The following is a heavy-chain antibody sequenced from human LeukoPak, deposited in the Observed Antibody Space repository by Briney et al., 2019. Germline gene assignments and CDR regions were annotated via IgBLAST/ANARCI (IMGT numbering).Heavy chain of an antibody. D-gene: IGHD3-22*01. Sequence: KEDGSEKYYVDSVKGRFTISRDNAKNSLYVQMNSLRAEDTAVYYCAREYYYDSSGYGSFGYWGQGTLVTVSS. J-gene: IGHJ4*02. CDR2: KEDGSEK. CDR3: AREYYYDSSGYGSFGY. V-gene: IGHV3-7*01.